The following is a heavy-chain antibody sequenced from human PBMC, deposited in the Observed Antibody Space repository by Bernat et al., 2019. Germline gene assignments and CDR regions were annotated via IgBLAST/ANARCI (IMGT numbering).Heavy chain of an antibody. D-gene: IGHD3-16*01. CDR2: TWYDGSSK. J-gene: IGHJ4*02. Sequence: QVQLLESGGGVVQPGRSLRLSCAASGFTFSSYGMHWVRQAPGKGLEWVAVTWYDGSSKYFADSVKGRFTIYRDNSENTLYLKVKRLRAKNTAVYYCEKDTYPGFDYWGQGTLVTVST. V-gene: IGHV3-33*06. CDR1: GFTFSSYG. CDR3: EKDTYPGFDY.